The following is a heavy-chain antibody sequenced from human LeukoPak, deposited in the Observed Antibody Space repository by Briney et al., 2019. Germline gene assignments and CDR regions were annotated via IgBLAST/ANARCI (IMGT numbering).Heavy chain of an antibody. J-gene: IGHJ4*02. CDR3: ATNSGWRFEY. CDR2: ISSSNSYI. D-gene: IGHD1-1*01. CDR1: GFTFSSYS. Sequence: PGGSLRLSCAASGFTFSSYSMNWVRQAPGKGLEWVSSISSSNSYIYNADSVKGRFTISRDNAKNSLYLQMNSLRAEDTAVYYCATNSGWRFEYWGQGTLVTVSS. V-gene: IGHV3-21*01.